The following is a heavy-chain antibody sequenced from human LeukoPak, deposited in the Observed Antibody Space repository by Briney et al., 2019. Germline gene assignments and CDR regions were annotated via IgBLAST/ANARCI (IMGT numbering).Heavy chain of an antibody. V-gene: IGHV1-3*01. CDR3: ARGGSGWPYYLDY. CDR1: GYTFTSSA. CDR2: INADNGNT. J-gene: IGHJ4*02. Sequence: ASVKVSCKASGYTFTSSAMHWVRQAPGQRLEWMGWINADNGNTKYSQKFQGRVTITRDTSASTAYMEMNSLRSEDTAVYYCARGGSGWPYYLDYWGQGTLVTVPS. D-gene: IGHD6-19*01.